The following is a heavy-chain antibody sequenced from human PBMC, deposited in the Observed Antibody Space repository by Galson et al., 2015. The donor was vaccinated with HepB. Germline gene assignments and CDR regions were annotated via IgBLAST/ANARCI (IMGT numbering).Heavy chain of an antibody. CDR1: GFTFSSYS. CDR3: AREIHLITMTRINWFDP. J-gene: IGHJ5*02. D-gene: IGHD3-22*01. Sequence: SLRLSCAASGFTFSSYSMNWVRQAPGKGLEWVSYISSSSSTIYYADSVKGRFTISRDNAKNSLYLQMNSLRAEDTAVYYCAREIHLITMTRINWFDPWGQGTLVTVSS. V-gene: IGHV3-48*01. CDR2: ISSSSSTI.